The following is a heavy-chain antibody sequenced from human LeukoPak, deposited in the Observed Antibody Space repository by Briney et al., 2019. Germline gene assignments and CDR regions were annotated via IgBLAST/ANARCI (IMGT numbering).Heavy chain of an antibody. D-gene: IGHD3-10*01. J-gene: IGHJ5*02. CDR1: GGTFSSYA. CDR3: ARGGSGSYFSWLDP. Sequence: SVKVSCKASGGTFSSYAISWVRQAPGQGLEWMGRIIPIFGTANYAQKFQGRVTVTTDESTSTAYMELSSLRSEDTAVYYCARGGSGSYFSWLDPWGQGTLVTVSS. V-gene: IGHV1-69*05. CDR2: IIPIFGTA.